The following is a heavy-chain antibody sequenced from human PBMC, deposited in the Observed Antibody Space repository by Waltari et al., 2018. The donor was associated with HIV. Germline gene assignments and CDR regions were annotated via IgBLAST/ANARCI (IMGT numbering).Heavy chain of an antibody. Sequence: QVQLVQSGAEVKKPGSSVKVSCKASGGTFSTYGISWVRQAPGQGLEGMGGNVPIFDTPNYAQKFQGRVTITADESTSTAYMELSSLRSEDTAVYYCARDQSKGYSSMDVWGQGTTVTVSS. CDR2: NVPIFDTP. V-gene: IGHV1-69*13. D-gene: IGHD5-18*01. J-gene: IGHJ6*02. CDR3: ARDQSKGYSSMDV. CDR1: GGTFSTYG.